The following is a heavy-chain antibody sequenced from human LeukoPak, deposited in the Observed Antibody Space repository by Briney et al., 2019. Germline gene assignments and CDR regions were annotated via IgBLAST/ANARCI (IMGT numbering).Heavy chain of an antibody. Sequence: SETLSLTCTVSDGSISSYYWSWIRQPPGKGLEWIGYIYYSGSTNYNPSLKSRVTISVDTSKNQFSLKLSSVTAADTAVYYCARASSYYYGSGSWGYFDYWGQGTLVTVSS. D-gene: IGHD3-10*01. V-gene: IGHV4-59*01. CDR3: ARASSYYYGSGSWGYFDY. J-gene: IGHJ4*02. CDR2: IYYSGST. CDR1: DGSISSYY.